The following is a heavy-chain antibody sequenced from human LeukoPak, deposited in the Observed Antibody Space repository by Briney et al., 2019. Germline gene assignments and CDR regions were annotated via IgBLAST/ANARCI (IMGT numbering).Heavy chain of an antibody. J-gene: IGHJ4*02. D-gene: IGHD1-26*01. Sequence: ASVKVSCKASGYTFTSYYMHWVRQAPGQGLEWMGIINPSGGSTSYAQKFQGRVTMTRDMSTSTVYMELSSLRSEDTAVYYRARDRGSQSFDYWGQGTLVTVSS. CDR2: INPSGGST. V-gene: IGHV1-46*01. CDR1: GYTFTSYY. CDR3: ARDRGSQSFDY.